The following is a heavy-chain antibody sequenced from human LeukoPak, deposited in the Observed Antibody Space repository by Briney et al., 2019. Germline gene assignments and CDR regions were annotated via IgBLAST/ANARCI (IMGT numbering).Heavy chain of an antibody. D-gene: IGHD3-22*01. V-gene: IGHV5-51*01. CDR3: ARDLGYYYDSSGHRGGFDY. Sequence: GESLKISFKGSGYSFTSYWIGWVRQMPGKGLEWMGIIYPGDSDTRYSPSFQGQVTISADKSISTAYLQWSSLKASDTAMYYCARDLGYYYDSSGHRGGFDYWGQGTLVTVSS. CDR2: IYPGDSDT. CDR1: GYSFTSYW. J-gene: IGHJ4*02.